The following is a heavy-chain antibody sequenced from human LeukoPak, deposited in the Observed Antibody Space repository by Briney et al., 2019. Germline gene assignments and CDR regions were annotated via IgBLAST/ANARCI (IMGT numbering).Heavy chain of an antibody. V-gene: IGHV1-69*02. CDR2: IIPILNIA. J-gene: IGHJ4*02. Sequence: SVKVSCKASGGTLSGHTFSWVRQAPGQGLEWMGRIIPILNIANYAQKFQGRVTITADKSTSTAYMDLSSLTSEDTAVYYCARGWQLSMGAYFDYWGQGTLVTIAS. CDR3: ARGWQLSMGAYFDY. D-gene: IGHD2-15*01. CDR1: GGTLSGHT.